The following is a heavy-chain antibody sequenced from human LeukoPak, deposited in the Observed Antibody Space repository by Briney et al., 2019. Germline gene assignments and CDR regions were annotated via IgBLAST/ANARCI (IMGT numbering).Heavy chain of an antibody. CDR3: ARIFIRNGYSSYFDC. Sequence: SKTLSLTCTVSGFSISSGHYWGWVRQPPGAGLEWIGSVYQSGTTYYNPSLKSRVTTSVDMSKNQFSLRLRPVAAADTAAYYCARIFIRNGYSSYFDCWGQGTLVTVSS. CDR2: VYQSGTT. V-gene: IGHV4-38-2*02. CDR1: GFSISSGHY. J-gene: IGHJ4*02. D-gene: IGHD5-18*01.